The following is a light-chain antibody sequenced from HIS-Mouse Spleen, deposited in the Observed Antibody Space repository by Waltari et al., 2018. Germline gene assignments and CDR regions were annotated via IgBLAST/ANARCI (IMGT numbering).Light chain of an antibody. J-gene: IGKJ4*01. CDR2: DAS. V-gene: IGKV3-11*01. Sequence: EIVFTQSPATLSLSPGERATLSCRASQSVSSYLASYQQKPAQAPRLLIYDASNRATGIPARFSGSGSGTDFTLTISSLEPEDFAVYYCQQRSNWLTFGGGTKVEIK. CDR1: QSVSSY. CDR3: QQRSNWLT.